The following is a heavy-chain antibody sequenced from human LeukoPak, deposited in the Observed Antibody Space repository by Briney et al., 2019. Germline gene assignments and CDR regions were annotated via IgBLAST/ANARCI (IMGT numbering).Heavy chain of an antibody. CDR2: INHSGST. CDR1: GGSFSGYY. Sequence: SETLSLTCAVYGGSFSGYYWSWIRQPPGKGLEWIGEINHSGSTNYNPSLKSRVTISVDTSKNQFSLKLSSVTAADTAVYYCARALYCSGGNCIKGGKRLPYYFDYWGQGTLVTVSS. J-gene: IGHJ4*02. CDR3: ARALYCSGGNCIKGGKRLPYYFDY. V-gene: IGHV4-34*01. D-gene: IGHD2-15*01.